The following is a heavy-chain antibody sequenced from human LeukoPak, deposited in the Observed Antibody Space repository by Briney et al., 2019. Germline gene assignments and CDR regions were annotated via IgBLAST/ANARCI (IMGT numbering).Heavy chain of an antibody. J-gene: IGHJ4*02. Sequence: SETLSLTCIVSGGSINNHYWTWIRQTPGKGLEWIGYIHYSGSTNYNPSLKSRVTISVDTSKNQFSLKLTSVTAADTAVYYCARGGLYSSSWSDYWGQGTLVTVSS. CDR1: GGSINNHY. CDR2: IHYSGST. CDR3: ARGGLYSSSWSDY. V-gene: IGHV4-59*11. D-gene: IGHD6-13*01.